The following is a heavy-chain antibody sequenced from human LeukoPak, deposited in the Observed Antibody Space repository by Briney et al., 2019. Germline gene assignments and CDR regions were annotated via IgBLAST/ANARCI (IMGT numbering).Heavy chain of an antibody. V-gene: IGHV3-48*03. CDR3: ARFARFGDLQGGGYFDY. D-gene: IGHD3-16*01. CDR2: ISSGGSII. J-gene: IGHJ4*02. CDR1: GFIFSSYE. Sequence: GGSLRLSCPASGFIFSSYETNWVRQPPGKGLEGVSYISSGGSIIYYADSVRGRFTISRDNAKNSLYLQMNSLRAEDTAVYYCARFARFGDLQGGGYFDYWGQGTLVTVSS.